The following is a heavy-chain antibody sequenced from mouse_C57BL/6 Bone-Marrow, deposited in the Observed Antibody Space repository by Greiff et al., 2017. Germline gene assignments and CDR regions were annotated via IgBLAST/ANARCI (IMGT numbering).Heavy chain of an antibody. Sequence: VQLQQSGPGLVQPSQSLSITCTVSGFSLTSYGVHWVRQSPGKGLEWLGVIWRGGSTDYNAAFMSRLSITKDNSKSQVFFKMNSLQADDTAIYYCAKDEDYGSSYVSWYFDVWGTGTTVTVSS. D-gene: IGHD1-1*01. J-gene: IGHJ1*03. CDR1: GFSLTSYG. CDR3: AKDEDYGSSYVSWYFDV. CDR2: IWRGGST. V-gene: IGHV2-5*01.